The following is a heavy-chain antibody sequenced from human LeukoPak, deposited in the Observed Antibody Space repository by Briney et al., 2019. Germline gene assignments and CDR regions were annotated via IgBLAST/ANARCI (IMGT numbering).Heavy chain of an antibody. J-gene: IGHJ3*02. D-gene: IGHD4-23*01. Sequence: SETLSLTCAVYGGSFSGYYWSWIRQPPGKGLEWIGEINHSGSTNYNPSLKSRVTISVDTSKNQFSLKLTSVTAADTAVYYCAGGNSYHDAFDIWGQGTMVTVSS. V-gene: IGHV4-34*01. CDR2: INHSGST. CDR1: GGSFSGYY. CDR3: AGGNSYHDAFDI.